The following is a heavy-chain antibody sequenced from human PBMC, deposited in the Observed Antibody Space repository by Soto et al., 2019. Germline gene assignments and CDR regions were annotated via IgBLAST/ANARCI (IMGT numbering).Heavy chain of an antibody. CDR3: PSDVKDIVVVVAAIGAFDI. Sequence: GGSLRLSCAASGFTFSSYWMHWVRQAPGKGLGWVSSINSDGSSTSYADSVKGRFTISRDNANNTLYLQMNSLRAEDAAVYYCPSDVKDIVVVVAAIGAFDIWGQGTMVTVSS. D-gene: IGHD2-15*01. CDR1: GFTFSSYW. CDR2: INSDGSST. J-gene: IGHJ3*02. V-gene: IGHV3-74*01.